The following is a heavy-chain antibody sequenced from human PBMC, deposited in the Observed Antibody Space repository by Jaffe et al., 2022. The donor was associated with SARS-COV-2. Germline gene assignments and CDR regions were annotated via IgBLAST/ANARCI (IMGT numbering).Heavy chain of an antibody. D-gene: IGHD3-22*01. CDR2: ISSSSSYI. CDR3: ARDHSSDALIDYYYYMDV. Sequence: EVQLVESGGGLVKPGGSLRLSCAASGFTFSSYSMNWVRQAPGKGLEWVSSISSSSSYIYYADSVKGRFTISRDNAKNSLYLQMNSLRAEDTAVYYCARDHSSDALIDYYYYMDVWGKGTTVTVSS. CDR1: GFTFSSYS. J-gene: IGHJ6*03. V-gene: IGHV3-21*01.